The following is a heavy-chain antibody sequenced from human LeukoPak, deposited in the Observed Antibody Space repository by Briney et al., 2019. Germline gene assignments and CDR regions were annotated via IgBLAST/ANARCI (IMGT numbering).Heavy chain of an antibody. CDR1: GYSFTSYW. CDR3: ARLIGSGSYYSDY. CDR2: IYPGDSDT. V-gene: IGHV5-51*01. Sequence: GESLQISCRGSGYSFTSYWIGWVRQLPGKGLKWMGIIYPGDSDTRYSPSFQGQVTISADKSISTAYLQWSSLKASDTAMYYCARLIGSGSYYSDYWGQGTLVTVSS. J-gene: IGHJ4*02. D-gene: IGHD3-10*01.